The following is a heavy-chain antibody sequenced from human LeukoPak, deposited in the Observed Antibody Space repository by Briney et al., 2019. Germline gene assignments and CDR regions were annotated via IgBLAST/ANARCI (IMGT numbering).Heavy chain of an antibody. J-gene: IGHJ6*02. V-gene: IGHV3-30*18. Sequence: GGSRRLSCAASGLTFSSYGMHWVRQAPGKGLGWVAVISYDGSNKYYADSVKGRFTISRDNSKNTLYLQMNSLRAEDTAVYYCAKETNTYSSGWPYYYYYGMDVWGQGTTVTVSS. CDR2: ISYDGSNK. CDR1: GLTFSSYG. D-gene: IGHD6-19*01. CDR3: AKETNTYSSGWPYYYYYGMDV.